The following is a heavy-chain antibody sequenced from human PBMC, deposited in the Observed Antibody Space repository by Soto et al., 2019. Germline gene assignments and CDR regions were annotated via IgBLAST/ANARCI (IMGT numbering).Heavy chain of an antibody. CDR3: AMIEYSSGSDY. Sequence: RASVKVSCKASGGTFSSYPITWVRQAPRQGLEWLGGIFPIFGTTNYAQRFEDRVTITADELTSTAYMELSSLRSEDTAVCYCAMIEYSSGSDYWGQGTLVTVSS. D-gene: IGHD6-19*01. CDR2: IFPIFGTT. CDR1: GGTFSSYP. V-gene: IGHV1-69*13. J-gene: IGHJ4*02.